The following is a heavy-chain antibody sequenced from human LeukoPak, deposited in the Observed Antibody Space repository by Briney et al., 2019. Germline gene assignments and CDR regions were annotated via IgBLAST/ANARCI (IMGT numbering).Heavy chain of an antibody. CDR2: IKQDGSEK. J-gene: IGHJ4*02. CDR1: GFTFSSYW. CDR3: ARDSLHHSGYLGGRYY. V-gene: IGHV3-7*01. Sequence: PGGSLRLSCAASGFTFSSYWMSWVRQAPGKGLEWVANIKQDGSEKYYVDSVKGRFTISRDNAKNSLYLQMNSLRAEDTAVYYCARDSLHHSGYLGGRYYWGQGTLVTVSS. D-gene: IGHD5-12*01.